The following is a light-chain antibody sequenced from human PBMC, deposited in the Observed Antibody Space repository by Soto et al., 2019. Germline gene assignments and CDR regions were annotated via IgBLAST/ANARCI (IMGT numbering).Light chain of an antibody. CDR1: QSVSSNY. CDR2: DVS. J-gene: IGKJ1*01. Sequence: EIVLTQSPGTLSLSPGERATLSCRASQSVSSNYLAWYQQKPGQAPRFLIHDVSNRATGIPDRFSGSGSGTDFTLTISRLEPENFAVYYCFQYGSSFRTFGQGTRWIS. CDR3: FQYGSSFRT. V-gene: IGKV3-20*01.